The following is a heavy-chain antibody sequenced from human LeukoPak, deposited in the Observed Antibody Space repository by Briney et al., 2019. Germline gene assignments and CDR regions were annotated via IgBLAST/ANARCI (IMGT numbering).Heavy chain of an antibody. J-gene: IGHJ4*02. CDR3: ATEYYDFWSGIYYFDY. CDR1: GGSISSYY. D-gene: IGHD3-3*01. CDR2: TYYSGST. Sequence: PSETLSLTCTVSGGSISSYYWSWIRQPPGKSLEWIGYTYYSGSTNYNPSLKSRVTISVDTSKNQFSLKLSSVTAADTAVYYCATEYYDFWSGIYYFDYWGQGTLVTVSS. V-gene: IGHV4-59*01.